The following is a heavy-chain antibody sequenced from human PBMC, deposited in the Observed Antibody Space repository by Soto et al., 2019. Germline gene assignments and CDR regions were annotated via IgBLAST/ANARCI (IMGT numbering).Heavy chain of an antibody. V-gene: IGHV4-38-2*01. CDR1: GSSISSGYY. D-gene: IGHD3-10*01. J-gene: IGHJ4*02. Sequence: SETLSLTCAVSGSSISSGYYWGWIRQPPGKGLEWIGIIYHSGSAYYNPSLRSRVTISVDTSKNQFSLRLGSVTAADTAVYYCGSAYNYGSSFDYWGQGTLVT. CDR3: GSAYNYGSSFDY. CDR2: IYHSGSA.